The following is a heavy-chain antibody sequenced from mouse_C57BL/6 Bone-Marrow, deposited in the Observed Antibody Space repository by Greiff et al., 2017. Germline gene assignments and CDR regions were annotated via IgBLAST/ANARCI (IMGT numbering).Heavy chain of an antibody. CDR1: GYTFTSYW. CDR2: IDPTDSYT. D-gene: IGHD5-1*01. Sequence: QVQLQQPGAELVMPGASVKLSCKASGYTFTSYWMHWVKQRPGQGLEWIGEIDPTDSYTNSNQKFKGKATLTVDKSSSTAYIQLSSLTSGDCAVYYCAREYCPGYLFDYWGQGTTLTVSS. V-gene: IGHV1-69*01. J-gene: IGHJ2*01. CDR3: AREYCPGYLFDY.